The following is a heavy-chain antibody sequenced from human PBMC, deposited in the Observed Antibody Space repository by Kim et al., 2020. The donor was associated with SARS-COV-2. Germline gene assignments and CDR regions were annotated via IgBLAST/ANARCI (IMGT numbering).Heavy chain of an antibody. V-gene: IGHV3-9*01. Sequence: GGSLRLSCAASGFTFGDYAMHWVRQAPGKGLEWVSGISWNSGSIGYADSVKGRFTISRDNAKNSLYLQMNSLRAEDTALYYCAKDYGSYDSSGYYLGYYYYYGMDVWGQGTTVTVSS. D-gene: IGHD3-22*01. CDR2: ISWNSGSI. CDR1: GFTFGDYA. J-gene: IGHJ6*02. CDR3: AKDYGSYDSSGYYLGYYYYYGMDV.